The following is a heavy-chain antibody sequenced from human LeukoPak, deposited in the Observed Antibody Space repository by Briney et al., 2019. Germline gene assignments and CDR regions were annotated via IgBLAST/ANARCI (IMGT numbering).Heavy chain of an antibody. J-gene: IGHJ4*02. CDR1: GGSISRSSYY. CDR2: IDYSGST. D-gene: IGHD5-18*01. V-gene: IGHV4-39*01. CDR3: ARGTPRYSRYSYGLRIDY. Sequence: SETLSLTCTVSGGSISRSSYYWGWLRQPPGKGLELIGSIDYSGSTYYNPSLRSRVTISVDTSKHQFSPKLSSVTAADTAVYYCARGTPRYSRYSYGLRIDYWGQGTLVTVSS.